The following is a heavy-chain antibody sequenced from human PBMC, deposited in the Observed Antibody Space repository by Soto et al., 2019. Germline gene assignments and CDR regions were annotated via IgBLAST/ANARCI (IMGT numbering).Heavy chain of an antibody. D-gene: IGHD3-22*01. CDR2: INSNGGST. CDR1: GFTFSSYA. J-gene: IGHJ4*02. V-gene: IGHV3-64*01. Sequence: HPGGSLRLSCAASGFTFSSYAMYWVRQAPGKGLEYVSAINSNGGSTYYANSVKGRFTISRDNNKNTLYLQMNSLRAEDTAVYYCARDKYYDSSGYYVLDLDGPGNDYWSQGTLVTVSS. CDR3: ARDKYYDSSGYYVLDLDGPGNDY.